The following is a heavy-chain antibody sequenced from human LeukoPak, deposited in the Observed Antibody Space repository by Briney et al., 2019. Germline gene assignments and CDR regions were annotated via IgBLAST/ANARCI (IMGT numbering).Heavy chain of an antibody. CDR3: ARGPRYYGSGTYYFDY. V-gene: IGHV7-4-1*02. D-gene: IGHD3-10*01. J-gene: IGHJ4*02. CDR2: NTNTGNP. Sequence: NTNTGNPTYAQGFTGRFVFSLDTSVSTAYLQISSLKAEDTALYYCARGPRYYGSGTYYFDYWGQGTLVTVSS.